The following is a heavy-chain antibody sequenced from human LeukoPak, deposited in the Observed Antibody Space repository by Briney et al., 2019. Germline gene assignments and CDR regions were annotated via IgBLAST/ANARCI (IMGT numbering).Heavy chain of an antibody. CDR1: GYTFTSYD. V-gene: IGHV1-8*01. D-gene: IGHD6-13*01. CDR3: ARGTRSIAAAATRVYYFDY. J-gene: IGHJ4*02. CDR2: MNPNSGNT. Sequence: ASVKVSCKASGYTFTSYDINWVRQATGQGLEWMGWMNPNSGNTGYAQKFQGRVTMTRNTSISTAYMELSCLRSEDTAVYYCARGTRSIAAAATRVYYFDYWSQGTLVTVSS.